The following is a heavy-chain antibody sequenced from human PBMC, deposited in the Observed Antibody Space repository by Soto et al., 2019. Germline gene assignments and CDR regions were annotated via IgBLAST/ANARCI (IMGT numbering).Heavy chain of an antibody. CDR3: ASVDTAMVGHNWFDP. CDR2: IIPILGIA. Sequence: QVLLVQSGAEVKKPGSSVKVSCKASGGTFSSYTISWVRQAPGQGLEWMGRIIPILGIANYAQKFQGRVTITADKSTSTAYMELSSLRSEDTAVYYCASVDTAMVGHNWFDPWGQGTLVTVSS. D-gene: IGHD5-18*01. J-gene: IGHJ5*02. V-gene: IGHV1-69*02. CDR1: GGTFSSYT.